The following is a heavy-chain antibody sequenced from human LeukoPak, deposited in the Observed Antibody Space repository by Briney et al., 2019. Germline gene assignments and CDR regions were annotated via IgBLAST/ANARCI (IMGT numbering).Heavy chain of an antibody. CDR2: ISGSGDST. V-gene: IGHV3-23*01. D-gene: IGHD3-10*01. Sequence: GSLRLSCAASGFTFSGSAMSWVRQAPGKGLEWVSGISGSGDSTYYADSVEGRFTISRDNSKNTLYLQMNSLRAEDTAVYYCAKVTGSGSSSAYYYYGMDVWGQGTTVTVSS. J-gene: IGHJ6*02. CDR1: GFTFSGSA. CDR3: AKVTGSGSSSAYYYYGMDV.